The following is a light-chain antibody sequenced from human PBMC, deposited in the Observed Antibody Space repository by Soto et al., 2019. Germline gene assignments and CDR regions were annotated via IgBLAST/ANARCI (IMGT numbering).Light chain of an antibody. CDR2: GNN. CDR3: LSYDSSLGVV. J-gene: IGLJ3*02. V-gene: IGLV1-40*01. CDR1: SSNIGAGYE. Sequence: QAVVTQPPSVSGAPGQTVTISCTGSSSNIGAGYEVHWYQQLPGTAPKLLIYGNNNRPSGVPDRISGSKSGTSVSLAITGLRAEDEADYYCLSYDSSLGVVFGGGTKVTVL.